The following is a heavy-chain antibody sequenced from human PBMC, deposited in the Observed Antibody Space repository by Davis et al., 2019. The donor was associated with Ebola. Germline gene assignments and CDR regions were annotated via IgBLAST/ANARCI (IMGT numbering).Heavy chain of an antibody. J-gene: IGHJ5*02. CDR2: ISWGDHK. CDR3: ARRHSTDTNCYSGDWFDP. D-gene: IGHD2-21*02. Sequence: SGPTLAKPTQTLTLTCTFSGFSLSTGGMGVDWIRQPPGKALEWLGLISWGDHKHYSPSLRTRLTITTDTSKNQVFLTMTNVDPLDTATYFCARRHSTDTNCYSGDWFDPWGQGTLVTVSS. V-gene: IGHV2-5*02. CDR1: GFSLSTGGMG.